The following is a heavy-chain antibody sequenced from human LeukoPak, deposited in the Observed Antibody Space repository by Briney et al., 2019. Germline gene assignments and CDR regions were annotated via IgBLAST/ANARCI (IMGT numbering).Heavy chain of an antibody. CDR1: DGSVSSSRYY. CDR3: ARGRRYDTSGYKTFGWYFDL. CDR2: GCCSGTT. Sequence: SETLSLTCTVSDGSVSSSRYYWDWIRQAPGKGLEWVGSGCCSGTTFYNPLFRSRVAISLDTSKNQFSLQLNSVTAADTAVYSCARGRRYDTSGYKTFGWYFDLWGRGTLVVVSS. D-gene: IGHD3-22*01. V-gene: IGHV4-39*07. J-gene: IGHJ2*01.